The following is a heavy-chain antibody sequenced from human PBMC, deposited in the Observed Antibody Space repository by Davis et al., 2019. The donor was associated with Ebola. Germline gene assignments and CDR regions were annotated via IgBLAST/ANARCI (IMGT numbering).Heavy chain of an antibody. D-gene: IGHD4-17*01. Sequence: PGGSLRLSCAASGFTFRTYDMHWVRHTTGKGLKWVSVIGTAGDTYYRGSVKGRFTISRENARNSLYLQMNSLTAGDTAVYYCARAQFGDVVLDYWGQGTLVTVSS. CDR1: GFTFRTYD. J-gene: IGHJ4*02. CDR3: ARAQFGDVVLDY. V-gene: IGHV3-13*01. CDR2: IGTAGDT.